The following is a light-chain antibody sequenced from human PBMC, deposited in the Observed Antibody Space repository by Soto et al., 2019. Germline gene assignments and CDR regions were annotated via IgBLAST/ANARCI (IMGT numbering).Light chain of an antibody. CDR1: QSVSSN. J-gene: IGKJ1*01. Sequence: EIVMTQSPATLSVTPGERATLSCRAIQSVSSNLALYQQKPGQAPRLLIYGASTRATGIPDRFSGSGSGTDFTLTISRLEPEDFAVYYCQQYGSSRWTFGQGTKV. V-gene: IGKV3-20*01. CDR3: QQYGSSRWT. CDR2: GAS.